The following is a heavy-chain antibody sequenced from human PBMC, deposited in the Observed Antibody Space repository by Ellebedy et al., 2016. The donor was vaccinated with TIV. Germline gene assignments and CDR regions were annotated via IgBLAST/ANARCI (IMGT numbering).Heavy chain of an antibody. CDR2: IYYSGTT. CDR1: GGSITRSSSY. CDR3: ARWFGELLYVRWFDP. J-gene: IGHJ5*02. D-gene: IGHD3-10*01. Sequence: SETLSLTCTVSGGSITRSSSYWGWIRQPPGKGLEWIGSIYYSGTTDYNPSLERRVTISADTSKNQFSLRLSSVTAADTAVYYCARWFGELLYVRWFDPWGQGTLVTVSS. V-gene: IGHV4-39*01.